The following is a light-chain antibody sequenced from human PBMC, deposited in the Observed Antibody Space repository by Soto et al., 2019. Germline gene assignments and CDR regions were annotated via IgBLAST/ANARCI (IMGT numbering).Light chain of an antibody. CDR3: EQDSSDST. CDR2: RAS. J-gene: IGKJ1*01. Sequence: IQMTQSPSTLSASVGDRVTITCRASQNINTWLAWYQQKPGKAPRLLIYRASSLENGVPSRFGGRGSGTQFIFTISSLQPDDSATYYGEQDSSDSTFGQGTKVEIK. CDR1: QNINTW. V-gene: IGKV1-5*03.